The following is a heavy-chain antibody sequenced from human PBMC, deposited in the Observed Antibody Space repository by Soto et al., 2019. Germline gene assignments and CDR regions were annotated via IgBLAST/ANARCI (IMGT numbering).Heavy chain of an antibody. D-gene: IGHD1-26*01. J-gene: IGHJ4*02. V-gene: IGHV3-30*18. CDR2: ISNVGSNK. CDR1: GFPFSSYG. Sequence: QVQLVESGGSVVQPGRSLRLSCAASGFPFSSYGMHWVRQSPGKGLEWVAVISNVGSNKKHADSVKGRFTISRDNSKNTLFLQMNSLRAEDTAVYYCAKDRWVGPFGYSFDCWGQGTLVTVSS. CDR3: AKDRWVGPFGYSFDC.